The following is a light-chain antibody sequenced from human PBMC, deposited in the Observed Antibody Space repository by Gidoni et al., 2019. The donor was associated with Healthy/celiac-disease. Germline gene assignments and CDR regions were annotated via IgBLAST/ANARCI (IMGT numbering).Light chain of an antibody. CDR1: QSVSSY. V-gene: IGKV3-11*01. CDR3: QQRSNWPPMCS. Sequence: EIVLTQSPATLSLSPGERATLSCRASQSVSSYLAGYQQKPGQAPRLLIYDASNRANGIPARFSGSGYGTDFTLTISSLEPEDFAVYDCQQRSNWPPMCSFXQXTKLEIK. CDR2: DAS. J-gene: IGKJ2*04.